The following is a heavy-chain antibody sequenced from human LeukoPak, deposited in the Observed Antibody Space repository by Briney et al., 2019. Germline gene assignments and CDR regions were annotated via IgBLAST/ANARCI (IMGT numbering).Heavy chain of an antibody. J-gene: IGHJ6*02. Sequence: GGSLRLSCAPSGFTFSSYWMSWVRPAPGRGGEWVANIKQDGSEKYYVDSVKGRFTISRDNAKNSLYLQMNSLRAEDTAVYYCARGSGYAYPYGMDVWGQGTTVTVCS. CDR1: GFTFSSYW. D-gene: IGHD5-12*01. CDR3: ARGSGYAYPYGMDV. V-gene: IGHV3-7*01. CDR2: IKQDGSEK.